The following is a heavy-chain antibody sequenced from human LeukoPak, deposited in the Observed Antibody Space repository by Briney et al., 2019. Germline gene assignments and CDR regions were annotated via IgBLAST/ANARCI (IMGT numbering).Heavy chain of an antibody. CDR1: GFTFKSHG. Sequence: GTSLRLSCAASGFTFKSHGMHWVRQAPGKGLEWVAVISYDGSNKYYADSVKGRFTISRDNSKNTLYLQMNSLRAEDTAVYYCGILQIVPVAMPFDYWGQGTLVTVSS. J-gene: IGHJ4*02. D-gene: IGHD2-2*01. CDR2: ISYDGSNK. CDR3: GILQIVPVAMPFDY. V-gene: IGHV3-30*19.